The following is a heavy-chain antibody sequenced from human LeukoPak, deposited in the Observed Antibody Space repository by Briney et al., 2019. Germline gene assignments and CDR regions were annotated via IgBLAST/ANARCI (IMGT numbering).Heavy chain of an antibody. Sequence: ASETLSLTCTVSGGSISSYYWSWIRQPPGKGLEWIGYIYYSGSTNYNPSLKSRVTISVDTSKNQFSLKLSSVTAADTAVYYCAREGDSSGWYYPFDYWGQGTLVTVSS. CDR3: AREGDSSGWYYPFDY. D-gene: IGHD6-19*01. CDR2: IYYSGST. J-gene: IGHJ4*02. V-gene: IGHV4-59*12. CDR1: GGSISSYY.